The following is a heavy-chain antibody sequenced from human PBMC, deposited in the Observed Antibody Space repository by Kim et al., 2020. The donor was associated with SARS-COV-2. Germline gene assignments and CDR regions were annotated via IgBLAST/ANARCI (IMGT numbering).Heavy chain of an antibody. V-gene: IGHV5-10-1*01. Sequence: GESLKISCKGSGYSFSSYWISWVRQMSEKGLEWMGRIDPSDSNTKYSPSFQGHVTISVDKSVNTAYLQWSSLKASDTAMYYCMRHGSIDWGSVVYWGQGTLVTVSS. J-gene: IGHJ4*02. CDR1: GYSFSSYW. CDR2: IDPSDSNT. CDR3: MRHGSIDWGSVVY. D-gene: IGHD3-9*01.